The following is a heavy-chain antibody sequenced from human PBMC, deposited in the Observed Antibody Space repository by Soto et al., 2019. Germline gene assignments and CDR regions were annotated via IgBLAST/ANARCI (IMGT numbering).Heavy chain of an antibody. J-gene: IGHJ5*02. V-gene: IGHV2-5*02. Sequence: QITLKESGPTLVKPTQTLTLTCAFSGFSLSTTKVGVGWIRQPPGKALEWLALIYWDDDKRYSPSLTSRLTITKDTSKNQVVLTMTNMDPVDTATYCCAHRRDLRSWFDPWGQGTLVTVSS. D-gene: IGHD5-12*01. CDR1: GFSLSTTKVG. CDR3: AHRRDLRSWFDP. CDR2: IYWDDDK.